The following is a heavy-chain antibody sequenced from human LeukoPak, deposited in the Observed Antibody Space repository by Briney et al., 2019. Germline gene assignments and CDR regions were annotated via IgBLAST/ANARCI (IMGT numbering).Heavy chain of an antibody. V-gene: IGHV1-69*13. CDR3: ARATRGTFLGRDY. D-gene: IGHD3-16*01. CDR2: IIPIFGTA. CDR1: GGTFSSYA. J-gene: IGHJ4*02. Sequence: SVKVSCKASGGTFSSYAISWVRQAPGQGLEWMGGIIPIFGTANYAQKFQGRVTITADESTSTAYMELSSLRAEDTAVYYCARATRGTFLGRDYWGQGTLVTVSS.